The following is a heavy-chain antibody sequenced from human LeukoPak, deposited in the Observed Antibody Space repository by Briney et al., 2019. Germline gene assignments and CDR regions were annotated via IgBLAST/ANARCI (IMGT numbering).Heavy chain of an antibody. V-gene: IGHV3-21*01. D-gene: IGHD5-18*01. CDR2: ISSSSCYI. CDR1: GFTFSSYS. CDR3: AKDGSDTAMVIDY. J-gene: IGHJ4*02. Sequence: GGSLRLSCAASGFTFSSYSMNWVRQAPGKGLEWVSSISSSSCYIYYADSVKGRFTISRDNAKNSLYLQMNSLRAEDTAVYYCAKDGSDTAMVIDYWGQGTLVTVSS.